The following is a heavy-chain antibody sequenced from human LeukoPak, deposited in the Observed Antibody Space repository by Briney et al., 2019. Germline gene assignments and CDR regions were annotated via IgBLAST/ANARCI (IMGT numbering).Heavy chain of an antibody. D-gene: IGHD5-18*01. Sequence: GASVKVSCKASGGTFSSYAISWVRQAPGQGLEWMGRIIPILGIANYAQKFQGRVTITADKSTSTAYMELSSLRSEDTAVYYCARSGARGYSYGLFRFDPWGQGTLVTVSS. CDR3: ARSGARGYSYGLFRFDP. CDR1: GGTFSSYA. J-gene: IGHJ5*02. V-gene: IGHV1-69*04. CDR2: IIPILGIA.